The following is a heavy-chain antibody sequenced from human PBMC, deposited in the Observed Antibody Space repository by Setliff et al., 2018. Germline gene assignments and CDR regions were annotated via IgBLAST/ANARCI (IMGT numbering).Heavy chain of an antibody. V-gene: IGHV3-20*04. D-gene: IGHD1-1*01. J-gene: IGHJ4*01. CDR2: TNWNGDDI. CDR3: AKDYLSRWWNEPPLYFDD. CDR1: GCTFRDYG. Sequence: RPGGSLRLSCAASGCTFRDYGMNWVRQVPGKGLEWVSGTNWNGDDISYADSVRGRFTISRDNARNSLHLQMNDVRREDAAFYYCAKDYLSRWWNEPPLYFDDWGPGVLVTVSS.